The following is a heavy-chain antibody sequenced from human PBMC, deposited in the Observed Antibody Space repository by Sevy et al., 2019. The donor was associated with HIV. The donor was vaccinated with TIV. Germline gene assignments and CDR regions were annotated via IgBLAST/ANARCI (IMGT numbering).Heavy chain of an antibody. V-gene: IGHV1-2*02. CDR1: RYTFTDYY. J-gene: IGHJ6*02. D-gene: IGHD4-17*01. CDR3: ARLTTMPTSDDYGMDV. Sequence: GPVKVSCKAARYTFTDYYVHWVRQGPGQGLEWMGWINPNNGGTKYAQRFQGRVTMTRDTSINTAYMELGSLTSDDTAVYYCARLTTMPTSDDYGMDVWGQGTTVTVSS. CDR2: INPNNGGT.